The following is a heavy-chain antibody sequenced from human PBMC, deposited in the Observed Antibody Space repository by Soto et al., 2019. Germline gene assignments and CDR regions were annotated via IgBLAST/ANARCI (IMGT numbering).Heavy chain of an antibody. V-gene: IGHV3-53*01. J-gene: IGHJ4*02. Sequence: PGGSLRLSCAASGFTVSSNYVSWVRQAPGKGLEWVSVIYSGGSTYYADSVKGRFTISRDNSKNTLYLQMNSLRAEDTAVYYCAREVRYYDILTGYQDPYFDYWGQGTLVTVSS. CDR1: GFTVSSNY. D-gene: IGHD3-9*01. CDR3: AREVRYYDILTGYQDPYFDY. CDR2: IYSGGST.